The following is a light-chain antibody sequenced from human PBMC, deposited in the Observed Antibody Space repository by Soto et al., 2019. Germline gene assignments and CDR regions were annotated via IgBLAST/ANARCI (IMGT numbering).Light chain of an antibody. J-gene: IGKJ5*01. CDR1: QSISSY. Sequence: DIQMTQSPSSLSASVGDRVTITCRASQSISSYLNWYQQKPGKAPKLLIYAASSLQSGVPSRFSGSGSGTDFTLTISSLQPEDFATYYCQQSYSTTRSITFGQGTRLEIK. CDR2: AAS. CDR3: QQSYSTTRSIT. V-gene: IGKV1-39*01.